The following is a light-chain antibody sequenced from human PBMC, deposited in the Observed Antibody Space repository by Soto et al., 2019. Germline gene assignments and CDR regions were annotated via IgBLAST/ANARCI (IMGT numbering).Light chain of an antibody. CDR3: MKAQQTAWT. J-gene: IGKJ1*01. V-gene: IGKV2-28*01. Sequence: DIVMTQSPLSLPVTPGEPASISCTSSQSLLHTNGYNYLDWYLQKPGQSPQLLIYLGSNRASGVPDRLSGSGSGTDFTLTIRRVEAEDVGIYYCMKAQQTAWTFGEGTKVEI. CDR2: LGS. CDR1: QSLLHTNGYNY.